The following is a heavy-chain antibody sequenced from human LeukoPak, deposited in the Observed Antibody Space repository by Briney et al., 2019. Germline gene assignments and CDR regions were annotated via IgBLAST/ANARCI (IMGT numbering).Heavy chain of an antibody. D-gene: IGHD4-17*01. CDR2: ISSSGSTI. Sequence: GGSLRLSCAASGFTFSSYEMNWVRQAPGKGLEWVSYISSSGSTIYYADSVKGRFTISRDNAKNSLYLQMNSLRAEDTTVYYCARDPYYGDYVVWGQGTLVTVSS. J-gene: IGHJ4*02. CDR3: ARDPYYGDYVV. V-gene: IGHV3-48*03. CDR1: GFTFSSYE.